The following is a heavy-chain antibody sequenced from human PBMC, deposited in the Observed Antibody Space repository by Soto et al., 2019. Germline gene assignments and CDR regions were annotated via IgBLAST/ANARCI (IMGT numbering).Heavy chain of an antibody. V-gene: IGHV1-18*01. CDR2: ISAYNGNT. Sequence: ASVKVSCKASGYTFTSYGISWVRQAPGQGLEWMGWISAYNGNTNYAQRLQGRVTMTTDTSTSTAYMELRSLRSDDTAVYYCARDIDYYDGSGNYYRNACRSWGQGTRVTASS. J-gene: IGHJ3*01. CDR1: GYTFTSYG. CDR3: ARDIDYYDGSGNYYRNACRS. D-gene: IGHD3-22*01.